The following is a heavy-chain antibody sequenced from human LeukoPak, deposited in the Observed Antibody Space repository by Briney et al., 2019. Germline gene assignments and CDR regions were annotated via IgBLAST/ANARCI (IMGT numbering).Heavy chain of an antibody. J-gene: IGHJ4*02. CDR3: ARRGGNALDY. CDR1: GFTFSSYA. D-gene: IGHD3-16*01. V-gene: IGHV3-64*01. CDR2: ISSDGGHT. Sequence: SGGSLRLSCAASGFTFSSYAFHWVRQAPGKGLEYVSAISSDGGHTFYATSVKGRFTISRDNSKNTLSLQMDNLRVEDMAVYYCARRGGNALDYWGQGTLVTVSS.